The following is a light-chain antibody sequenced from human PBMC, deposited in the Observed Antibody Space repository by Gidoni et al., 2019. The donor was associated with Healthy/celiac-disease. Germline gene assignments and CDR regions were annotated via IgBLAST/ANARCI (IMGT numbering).Light chain of an antibody. J-gene: IGLJ2*01. CDR1: KLGDKY. V-gene: IGLV3-1*01. CDR2: QDS. Sequence: SSDMTQPPSVSVPPGQSASITRSGDKLGDKYACWYQQKPGQPPVLVSYQDSKRPAGNPERFSGSNSGNTATLTISGTQDMDEDDYDCQAGDSSSVVFGGGTKLTVL. CDR3: QAGDSSSVV.